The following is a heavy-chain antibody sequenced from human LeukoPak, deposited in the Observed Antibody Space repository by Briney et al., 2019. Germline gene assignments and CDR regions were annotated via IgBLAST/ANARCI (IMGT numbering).Heavy chain of an antibody. J-gene: IGHJ6*02. CDR1: GFTFDDYA. Sequence: GRSLRLSCAASGFTFDDYAMHWVRQAPGKGLEWVSGISWNSGSIGYADSVKGRFTISRDNAKNSLYLQMNSLRAEDTAVYYCARYYDYYDSSGYYYVPRYYYGMDVWGQGTTVTVSS. CDR3: ARYYDYYDSSGYYYVPRYYYGMDV. V-gene: IGHV3-9*01. D-gene: IGHD3-22*01. CDR2: ISWNSGSI.